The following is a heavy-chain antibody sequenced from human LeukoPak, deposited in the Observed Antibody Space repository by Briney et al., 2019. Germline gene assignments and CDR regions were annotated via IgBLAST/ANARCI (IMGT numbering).Heavy chain of an antibody. CDR1: GFPFSSYS. Sequence: PGGSLRLSCAPSGFPFSSYSMNWVRQAPPKGLEWVSYISSSSSTIFFADSVKSRFTISRDNAKYSLYLQMNSLRDEERAVYYCASSRAGIAVAVVYFDYWGQGTLVTVSS. J-gene: IGHJ4*02. CDR2: ISSSSSTI. V-gene: IGHV3-48*02. CDR3: ASSRAGIAVAVVYFDY. D-gene: IGHD6-19*01.